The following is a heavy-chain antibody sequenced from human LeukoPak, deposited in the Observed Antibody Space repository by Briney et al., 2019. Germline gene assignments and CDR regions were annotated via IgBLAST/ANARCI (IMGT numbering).Heavy chain of an antibody. Sequence: GASMKVSCKASGYTFTGYYMHWVRQAPGQGLEWMGWINPNSGGTNYAQKFQGRVTMTRDTSISAAYMELSRLRSDDTAVYYCARKGYYGSGSFLTPAAWAFDIWGQGTMVTVSS. CDR2: INPNSGGT. D-gene: IGHD3-10*01. CDR1: GYTFTGYY. CDR3: ARKGYYGSGSFLTPAAWAFDI. V-gene: IGHV1-2*02. J-gene: IGHJ3*02.